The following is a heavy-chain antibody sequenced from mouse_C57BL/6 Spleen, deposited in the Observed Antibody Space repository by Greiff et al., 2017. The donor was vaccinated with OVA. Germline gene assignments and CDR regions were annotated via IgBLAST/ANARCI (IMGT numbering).Heavy chain of an antibody. CDR3: TREGITTASLAY. Sequence: QVQLKQSGAELVRPGASVTLSCKASGYTFTDYEMHWVKQTPVHGLEWIGAIDPETGGTAYNQKFKGKAILTADKSSSTAYMELRSLTSEDSAVYYCTREGITTASLAYWGQGTLVTVSA. CDR1: GYTFTDYE. V-gene: IGHV1-15*01. J-gene: IGHJ3*01. D-gene: IGHD1-2*01. CDR2: IDPETGGT.